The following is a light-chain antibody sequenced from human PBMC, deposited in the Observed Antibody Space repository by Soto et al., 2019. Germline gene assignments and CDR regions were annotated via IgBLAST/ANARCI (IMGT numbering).Light chain of an antibody. Sequence: EIVLTQSPATLSLSPGERATLSCRASQSISGFLAWYQQKPGQAPRLFIYDSSNRATAIPARFSGSGSGTDFTLTISSLVPVDFAVYYCQQRTSWPLTCGGGTKVDIK. CDR1: QSISGF. CDR3: QQRTSWPLT. V-gene: IGKV3-11*01. CDR2: DSS. J-gene: IGKJ4*01.